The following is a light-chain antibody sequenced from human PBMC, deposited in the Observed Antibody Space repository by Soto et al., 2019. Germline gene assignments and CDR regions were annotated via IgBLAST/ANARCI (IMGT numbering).Light chain of an antibody. CDR3: QTWGKGMHYV. Sequence: QLVLTQSPSASASLGASVKLTCTLSSGHSSYAIAWHQQQPEKGPRYLMKLNSDGSHSKGDGIPDRFSGSSSGAERYLTISRLQAEDEAAYYCQTWGKGMHYVFGPGTKLTVL. CDR2: LNSDGSH. J-gene: IGLJ1*01. CDR1: SGHSSYA. V-gene: IGLV4-69*01.